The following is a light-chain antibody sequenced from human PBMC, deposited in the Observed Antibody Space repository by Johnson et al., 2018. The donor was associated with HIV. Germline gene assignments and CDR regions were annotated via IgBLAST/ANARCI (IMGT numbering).Light chain of an antibody. J-gene: IGLJ1*01. CDR1: SSNIANKY. CDR2: ENN. Sequence: QSVLSQPPSVSAAPGQKVTISCSGSSSNIANKYVSWYQHLPGTAPKLLIYENNKRPSGIPDRFSGSKSGTSATLGITGLQTGDEADYYCGTWDSGLGALYVFGTGTKVTVL. V-gene: IGLV1-51*02. CDR3: GTWDSGLGALYV.